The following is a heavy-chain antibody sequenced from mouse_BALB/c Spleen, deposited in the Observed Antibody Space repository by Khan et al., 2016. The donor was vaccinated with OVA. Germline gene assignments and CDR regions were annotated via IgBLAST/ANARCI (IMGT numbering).Heavy chain of an antibody. D-gene: IGHD2-14*01. Sequence: VQLKESGPDLVKPGASVTMSCKASGYSFTGYYMNWVKQSHGKSLECIGRINPNTGNTNYNPKFKGKVVFIVDTSSSTVYMELRSLTSEDSAVYYCARGYDFFAYWGQGTLVTVSA. CDR1: GYSFTGYY. CDR3: ARGYDFFAY. J-gene: IGHJ3*01. V-gene: IGHV1-26*01. CDR2: INPNTGNT.